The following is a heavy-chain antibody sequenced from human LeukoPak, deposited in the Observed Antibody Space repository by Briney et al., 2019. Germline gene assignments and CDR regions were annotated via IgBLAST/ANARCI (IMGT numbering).Heavy chain of an antibody. Sequence: PGGSLRLSCVASGFTFSTYSMNWVRQAPGKGLQWVSSITSGGSYIYYADSVKGRFTISRDNAKNSLYLQMNSLRAEDTAVYYCARDSYHLDYWGQGTLVTVSS. V-gene: IGHV3-21*01. J-gene: IGHJ4*02. CDR1: GFTFSTYS. CDR2: ITSGGSYI. CDR3: ARDSYHLDY.